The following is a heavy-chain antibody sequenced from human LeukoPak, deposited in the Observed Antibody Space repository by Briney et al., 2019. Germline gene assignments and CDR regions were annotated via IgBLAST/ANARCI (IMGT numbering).Heavy chain of an antibody. Sequence: GGSLRLSCAASGFTFSSYGMHWVRQAPGKGLEWVAFIRYDGSNKYYADSVKGRFTISRDNSKNTLYLQMNSLRAEDTAVYYCAKDAPRIAAVSYYHYYYGMDVWGQGTTVTGSS. CDR3: AKDAPRIAAVSYYHYYYGMDV. J-gene: IGHJ6*02. V-gene: IGHV3-30*02. CDR1: GFTFSSYG. CDR2: IRYDGSNK. D-gene: IGHD6-13*01.